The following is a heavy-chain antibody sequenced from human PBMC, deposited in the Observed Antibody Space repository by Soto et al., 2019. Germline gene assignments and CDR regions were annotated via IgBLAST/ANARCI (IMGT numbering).Heavy chain of an antibody. J-gene: IGHJ3*02. D-gene: IGHD3-3*02. Sequence: GGSRRLSCXASGFTVSSNFMSWVRQAPGKGLEWVSVVYSGGSTYYADSVKGRFTISRDNSKNTLYLQMNSLRPEDTAVYYCASRILVSDAFDIWGQGTMVTV. CDR2: VYSGGST. CDR1: GFTVSSNF. CDR3: ASRILVSDAFDI. V-gene: IGHV3-53*01.